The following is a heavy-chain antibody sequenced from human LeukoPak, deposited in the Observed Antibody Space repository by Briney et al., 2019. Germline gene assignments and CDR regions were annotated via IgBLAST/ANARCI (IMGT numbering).Heavy chain of an antibody. Sequence: SETLCLTCTVSGGSISSSSYYWGWIRQPPGKGLEWIGSIYYSGSTYYNPSLKSRVTISVDTSKNQFSLKLSSVTAADTAVYYCARQAAVLDYYYGDYYFDYWGQGTPVTVSS. D-gene: IGHD3-22*01. CDR1: GGSISSSSYY. V-gene: IGHV4-39*01. CDR3: ARQAAVLDYYYGDYYFDY. J-gene: IGHJ4*02. CDR2: IYYSGST.